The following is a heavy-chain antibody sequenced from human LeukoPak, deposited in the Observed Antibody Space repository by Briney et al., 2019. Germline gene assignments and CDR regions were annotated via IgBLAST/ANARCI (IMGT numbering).Heavy chain of an antibody. J-gene: IGHJ4*02. V-gene: IGHV4-34*01. D-gene: IGHD3-22*01. CDR2: INHSGST. CDR3: ARGLPEEHYYYDSQSSFLFDY. CDR1: RGSFSGYY. Sequence: PSETLSLTCAVYRGSFSGYYWSWIRQPPGKGLEWIGEINHSGSTNYNPSLQSRVTISVDTSKNQFSLKLSSVTAADTAVYYCARGLPEEHYYYDSQSSFLFDYWGQGTLVTVSS.